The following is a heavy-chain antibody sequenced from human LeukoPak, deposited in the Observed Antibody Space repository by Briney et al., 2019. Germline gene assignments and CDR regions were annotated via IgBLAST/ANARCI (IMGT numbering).Heavy chain of an antibody. D-gene: IGHD2-2*02. CDR2: ITGSAGST. Sequence: GGSLRLSCAASGFPFSSYSMSWVRQAPGKGLEWVSTITGSAGSTYYADSVKGRFTMSRDNSRNTLYLEMNSLRAEDTAVYYCAKDGVDIVVVPAAINYYYYMDVWGKGTTVTVSS. J-gene: IGHJ6*03. CDR1: GFPFSSYS. CDR3: AKDGVDIVVVPAAINYYYYMDV. V-gene: IGHV3-23*01.